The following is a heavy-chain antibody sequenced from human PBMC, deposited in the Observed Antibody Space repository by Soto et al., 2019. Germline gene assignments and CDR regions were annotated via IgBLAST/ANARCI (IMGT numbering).Heavy chain of an antibody. CDR2: IKSKTDGGTT. Sequence: GGSLRLSCAASGFTFSNAWMSWVRQAPGKGLEWVGRIKSKTDGGTTDYAAPVNGRFTISRDDSKNTLYLQMNSLKTEDTAVYYCTTGGGLWCGELYYYGMDVWGQGTTVTVSS. D-gene: IGHD3-10*01. CDR3: TTGGGLWCGELYYYGMDV. J-gene: IGHJ6*02. V-gene: IGHV3-15*01. CDR1: GFTFSNAW.